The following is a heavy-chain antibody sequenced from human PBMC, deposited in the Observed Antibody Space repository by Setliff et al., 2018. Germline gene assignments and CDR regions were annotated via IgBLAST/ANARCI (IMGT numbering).Heavy chain of an antibody. CDR3: ARTGTYRYFDY. J-gene: IGHJ4*02. V-gene: IGHV4-4*02. CDR2: IYHSGTT. CDR1: GGSISSPNW. Sequence: SLTCAVSGGSISSPNWWNWVRQPPGKGLEWIGEIYHSGTTYSNPSLKSRLTISVDTAKNQFSLKLTSVTAADTAVYYCARTGTYRYFDYWGQGTLVTVSS. D-gene: IGHD1-1*01.